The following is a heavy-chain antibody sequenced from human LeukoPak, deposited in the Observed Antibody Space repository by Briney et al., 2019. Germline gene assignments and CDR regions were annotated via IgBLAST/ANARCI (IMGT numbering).Heavy chain of an antibody. CDR2: ITSSSTYI. V-gene: IGHV3-21*01. CDR3: AELGITMIGGV. Sequence: AGGSLRLSCAASGFTFSNYNMNWVRQAPGKGLEWVSSITSSSTYIYYADSVKGRFTISRGNAKNSLYLQMNSLRAEDTAVYYCAELGITMIGGVWGKGTTVTISS. CDR1: GFTFSNYN. D-gene: IGHD3-10*02. J-gene: IGHJ6*04.